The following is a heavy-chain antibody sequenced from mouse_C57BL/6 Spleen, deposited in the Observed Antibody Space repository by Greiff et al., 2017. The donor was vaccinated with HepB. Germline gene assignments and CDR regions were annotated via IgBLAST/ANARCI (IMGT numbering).Heavy chain of an antibody. J-gene: IGHJ2*01. V-gene: IGHV1-81*01. CDR2: IYPRSGNT. CDR3: ARRAYYGSSYGYFDY. D-gene: IGHD1-1*01. Sequence: QVQLQQSGAELARPGASVKLSFKASGYTFTSYGISWVKQRTGQGLEWIGEIYPRSGNTYYNEKFKGKATLTADKSSSTAYMELRSLTSEDSAVYFCARRAYYGSSYGYFDYWGQGTTLTVSS. CDR1: GYTFTSYG.